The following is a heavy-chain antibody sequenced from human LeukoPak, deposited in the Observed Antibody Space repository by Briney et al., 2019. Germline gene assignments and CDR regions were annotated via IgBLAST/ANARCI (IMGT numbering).Heavy chain of an antibody. V-gene: IGHV4-39*07. D-gene: IGHD3-3*01. J-gene: IGHJ6*03. CDR1: GGSVSSSIYY. CDR3: ARLPPTIFGVVITDYYMDV. Sequence: SETLSLTCTVSGGSVSSSIYYWGWIRQPPGKGLEWIGSIYYSGSTYYNPSLKSRVTISVDTSKNQFSLKLSSVTAADTAVYYCARLPPTIFGVVITDYYMDVWGKGTTVTVSS. CDR2: IYYSGST.